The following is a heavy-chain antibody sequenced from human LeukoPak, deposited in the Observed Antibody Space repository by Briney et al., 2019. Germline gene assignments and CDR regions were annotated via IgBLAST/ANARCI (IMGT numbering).Heavy chain of an antibody. V-gene: IGHV3-23*01. CDR2: ISGSGGST. CDR3: AKLVEGYRYGYYYYYYMDV. J-gene: IGHJ6*03. CDR1: GFTFSSYG. D-gene: IGHD5-18*01. Sequence: GGSLRLSCAASGFTFSSYGMSWVRQAPGKGLEWVTAISGSGGSTYYADSVKGRFTISRGNSKNTLYLQMNSLRAEDTAVYYCAKLVEGYRYGYYYYYYMDVWGKGTTVTISS.